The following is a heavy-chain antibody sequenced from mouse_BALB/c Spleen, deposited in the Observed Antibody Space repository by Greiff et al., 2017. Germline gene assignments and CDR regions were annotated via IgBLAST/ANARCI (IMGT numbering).Heavy chain of an antibody. CDR2: ISSGSSTI. V-gene: IGHV5-17*02. CDR3: ARGGDGIAY. CDR1: GFTFSSFG. Sequence: EVQVVESGGGLVQPGGSRKLSCAASGFTFSSFGMHWVRQAPEKGLEWVAYISSGSSTIYYADTVKGRFTISRDNPKNTLFLQMTSLRSEDTAMYYCARGGDGIAYWGQGTLVTVSA. J-gene: IGHJ3*01.